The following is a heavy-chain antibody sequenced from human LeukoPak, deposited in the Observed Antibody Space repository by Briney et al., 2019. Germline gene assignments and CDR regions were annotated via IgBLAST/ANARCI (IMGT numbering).Heavy chain of an antibody. CDR3: AKDVQLWLLFGWFFFDY. J-gene: IGHJ4*02. CDR2: ISYDGSNK. V-gene: IGHV3-30*18. D-gene: IGHD5-18*01. CDR1: GFTFSSYG. Sequence: GGSLRLSCAASGFTFSSYGMHWVRQAPGKGLEWVAVISYDGSNKYYADSVKGRFTISRDNSKNTLYLQMNSLRAEDTAVYYCAKDVQLWLLFGWFFFDYWGQGTLVTVSS.